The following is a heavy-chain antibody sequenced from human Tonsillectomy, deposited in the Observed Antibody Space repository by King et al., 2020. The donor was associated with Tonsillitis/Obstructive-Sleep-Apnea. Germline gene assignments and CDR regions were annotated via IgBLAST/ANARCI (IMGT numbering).Heavy chain of an antibody. J-gene: IGHJ6*03. D-gene: IGHD3-3*01. CDR2: IYSGGST. CDR1: GFTVSSNY. V-gene: IGHV3-66*01. CDR3: AKVLSDFWSGYYWGGGMVDYYYYMDV. Sequence: QLVQSGGGLVQPGGSLRLSCAASGFTVSSNYMSWVRQAPGKGLEWVSVIYSGGSTYYADSVKGRFTISRDNSKNTLYLQMNSLRAEDTAVYYCAKVLSDFWSGYYWGGGMVDYYYYMDVWGKGTTVTVSS.